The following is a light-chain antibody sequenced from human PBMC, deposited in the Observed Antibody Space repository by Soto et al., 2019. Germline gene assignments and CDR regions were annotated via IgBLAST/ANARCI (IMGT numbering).Light chain of an antibody. CDR1: QDIGYS. V-gene: IGKV1-16*02. J-gene: IGKJ1*01. CDR2: AAA. CDR3: QQYNSDPRT. Sequence: DIQMTQSPSSLSASVGARVTITCRASQDIGYSLGWFQQRPGKAPKSLIYAAATLQSGVPSKCSGSGSGTHFTITIGNLQPEVFGTYYWQQYNSDPRTFGKGTKVEIK.